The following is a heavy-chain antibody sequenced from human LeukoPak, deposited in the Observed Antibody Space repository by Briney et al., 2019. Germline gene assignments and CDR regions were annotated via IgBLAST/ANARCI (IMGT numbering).Heavy chain of an antibody. Sequence: GGSLRLPCAASGFTFSDHYMDWVRQAPGKGLEWVGCTRNKANGYTTEYAESVKGRFTISRDDSRNSLYLQIDSLKTEDTAVYYCARNKGYGSSWTPFNSWGQGTLVTVSS. V-gene: IGHV3-72*01. CDR3: ARNKGYGSSWTPFNS. CDR1: GFTFSDHY. CDR2: TRNKANGYTT. J-gene: IGHJ4*02. D-gene: IGHD6-13*01.